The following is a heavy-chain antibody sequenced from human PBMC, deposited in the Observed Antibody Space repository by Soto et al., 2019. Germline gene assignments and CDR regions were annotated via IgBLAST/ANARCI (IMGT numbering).Heavy chain of an antibody. CDR1: GYTFINYA. CDR3: AKSKRGEMATD. V-gene: IGHV1-18*01. CDR2: INTYNGNT. Sequence: QVQLVQSGPEVKKPGASVKVSCKASGYTFINYAITWVRQAPGQGLEWMGWINTYNGNTNYAENLQGRATMTTDTSTNTAYMEVRSLRSDDTAVYYCAKSKRGEMATDWGQGNPVTVSS. J-gene: IGHJ4*02. D-gene: IGHD5-12*01.